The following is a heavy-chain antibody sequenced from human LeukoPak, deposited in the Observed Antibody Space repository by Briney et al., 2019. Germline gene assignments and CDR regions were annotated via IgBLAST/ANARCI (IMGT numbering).Heavy chain of an antibody. Sequence: GASVKVSCKASGGTFSSYAISWVRQAPGQGLEWMGRIIPILGVANYAQKFQGRVTITADKSTSTAYTELSSLRSEDTAVYYCATRTGQSFDYWGQGTLVTVSS. CDR3: ATRTGQSFDY. CDR2: IIPILGVA. J-gene: IGHJ4*02. V-gene: IGHV1-69*04. D-gene: IGHD1-14*01. CDR1: GGTFSSYA.